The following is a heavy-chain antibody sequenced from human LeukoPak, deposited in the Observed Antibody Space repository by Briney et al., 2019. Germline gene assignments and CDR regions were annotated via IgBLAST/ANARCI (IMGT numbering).Heavy chain of an antibody. CDR3: ARSPPGVVVTAPLDY. Sequence: GWSLRLSCAASGFTFSSYSMNWVRQAPGKGLEWVAVISYDGSNKYYADSVKGRFTISRDNSKNTLYLQMNSLRAEDTAVYYCARSPPGVVVTAPLDYWGQGTLVTVSS. V-gene: IGHV3-30*03. CDR2: ISYDGSNK. J-gene: IGHJ4*02. D-gene: IGHD2-21*02. CDR1: GFTFSSYS.